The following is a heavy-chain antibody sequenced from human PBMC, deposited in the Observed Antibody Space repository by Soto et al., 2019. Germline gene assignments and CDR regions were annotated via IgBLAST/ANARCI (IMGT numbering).Heavy chain of an antibody. Sequence: ASVKVSCKASGGTFSSYAISWVRQAPGQGLEWMGGIIPIFGTANYAQKFQGRVTITADESTSTAYMELSSLRSEDTAVYYCAREGSSPGLTWFDHWGQGNLVTVSS. V-gene: IGHV1-69*13. CDR1: GGTFSSYA. J-gene: IGHJ5*02. CDR2: IIPIFGTA. D-gene: IGHD6-6*01. CDR3: AREGSSPGLTWFDH.